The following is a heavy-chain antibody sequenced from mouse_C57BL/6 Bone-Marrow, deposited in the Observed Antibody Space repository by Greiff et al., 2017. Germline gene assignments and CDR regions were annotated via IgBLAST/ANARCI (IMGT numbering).Heavy chain of an antibody. CDR1: GYTFTSYW. CDR3: ARERWYGNYRDF. Sequence: VQLQQPGAELVKPGASVKLSCKASGYTFTSYWMQWVKQRPGQGLEWIGEIDPSGSYTNYNQKFKGKATLTVDTSSSTAYMQLSSLTSEDSAVYDYARERWYGNYRDFWGQGTTLTVSS. J-gene: IGHJ2*01. CDR2: IDPSGSYT. V-gene: IGHV1-50*01. D-gene: IGHD2-10*02.